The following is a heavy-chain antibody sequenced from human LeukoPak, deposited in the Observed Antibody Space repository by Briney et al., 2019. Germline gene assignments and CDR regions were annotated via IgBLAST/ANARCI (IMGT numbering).Heavy chain of an antibody. CDR3: ARGSITIFGLNWFDP. CDR2: IYHSGST. D-gene: IGHD3-3*01. Sequence: PSETLSLTCAVSGGSISSGGYSWSWIRQPPGKGLEWIGYIYHSGSTYYNPSLKSRVTISVDRSKNQFSLKLSSVTAADTAVYYCARGSITIFGLNWFDPWGQGTLVTVSS. J-gene: IGHJ5*02. V-gene: IGHV4-30-2*01. CDR1: GGSISSGGYS.